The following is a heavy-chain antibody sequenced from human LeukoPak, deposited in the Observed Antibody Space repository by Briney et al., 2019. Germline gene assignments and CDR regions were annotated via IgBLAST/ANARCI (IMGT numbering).Heavy chain of an antibody. CDR3: ARTYYDFWSGGNYYYYYMDV. J-gene: IGHJ6*03. Sequence: PGGSLRLSCAASGFTFSSYWMSWVRQAPGKGLEWVANIKQDGSEKYYVDSVKGRFTISRDNAKNSLYLQMNSLRAEDTAVYYCARTYYDFWSGGNYYYYYMDVWGKGTTVTVSS. CDR2: IKQDGSEK. CDR1: GFTFSSYW. D-gene: IGHD3-3*01. V-gene: IGHV3-7*01.